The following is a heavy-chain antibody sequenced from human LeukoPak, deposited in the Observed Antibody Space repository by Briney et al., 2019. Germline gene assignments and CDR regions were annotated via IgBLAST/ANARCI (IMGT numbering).Heavy chain of an antibody. CDR3: AREGYSPRDGYNFNFDY. J-gene: IGHJ4*02. CDR2: ISSGSSAI. CDR1: GFTFTTYS. Sequence: GGSLRLSCEAAGFTFTTYSMTWVRQAPGKGLEWVSIISSGSSAIFSADALKGRFTISRDNAKNSLYLQMNSLRAEDTAVYYCAREGYSPRDGYNFNFDYWGQGTLVTVSS. V-gene: IGHV3-21*01. D-gene: IGHD5-24*01.